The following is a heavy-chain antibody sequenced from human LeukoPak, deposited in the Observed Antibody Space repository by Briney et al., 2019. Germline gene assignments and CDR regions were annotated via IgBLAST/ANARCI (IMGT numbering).Heavy chain of an antibody. CDR3: ARGGLDYGGNNWFDP. CDR2: MNPNSGNT. Sequence: GASVKVSCKASGYTFTSYDINWVRQATGQGLEWMGWMNPNSGNTGYAQKFQGRVTITADESTSTAYMELSSLRSEDTAVYYCARGGLDYGGNNWFDPWGQGTLVTVSS. J-gene: IGHJ5*02. V-gene: IGHV1-8*01. CDR1: GYTFTSYD. D-gene: IGHD4-17*01.